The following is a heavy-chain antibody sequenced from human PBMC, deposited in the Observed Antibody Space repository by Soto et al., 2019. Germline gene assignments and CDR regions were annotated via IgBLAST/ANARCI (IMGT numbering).Heavy chain of an antibody. CDR3: ARGGGSSTDILRYYDSIYFDH. V-gene: IGHV3-30*03. D-gene: IGHD3-9*01. Sequence: QVQLVESGGGVVLPGRSLRLSCAASGFTFSNYGMHWVRQAPGKGLEWVAIISYDGSYKYHAESVKGRFTISRDNSKSTLYLQMNSLSADDTAIYYCARGGGSSTDILRYYDSIYFDHWGQGTLVTVSS. CDR1: GFTFSNYG. CDR2: ISYDGSYK. J-gene: IGHJ4*02.